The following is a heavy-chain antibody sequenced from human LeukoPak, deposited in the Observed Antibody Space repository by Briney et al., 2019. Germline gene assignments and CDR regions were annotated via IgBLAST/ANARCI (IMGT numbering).Heavy chain of an antibody. CDR1: GYTFTGYY. Sequence: ASVKVSCKASGYTFTGYYMHWVRQASGQGLEWMGWINPNSGGTNYAQKFQGRVTMTRDTSISTAYMELSRLRSDDTAVYYCARRSIVGATLFDPWGQGTLVTVSS. D-gene: IGHD1-26*01. CDR3: ARRSIVGATLFDP. J-gene: IGHJ5*02. V-gene: IGHV1-2*02. CDR2: INPNSGGT.